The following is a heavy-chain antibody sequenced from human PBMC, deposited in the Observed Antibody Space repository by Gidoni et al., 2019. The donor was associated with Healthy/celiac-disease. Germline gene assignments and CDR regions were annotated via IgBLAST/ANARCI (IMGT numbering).Heavy chain of an antibody. CDR2: IRSKANSYAT. J-gene: IGHJ4*02. V-gene: IGHV3-73*02. D-gene: IGHD3-9*01. Sequence: EVQLVESGGGLVQPGGSLKLSCAASGFTFSGSAMHWVRQASGKGLEWVGRIRSKANSYATAYAASVKGRFTISRDDSKNTAYLQMNSLKTEDTAVYYCTRSSYDILTGYYISGDYWGQGTLVTVSS. CDR3: TRSSYDILTGYYISGDY. CDR1: GFTFSGSA.